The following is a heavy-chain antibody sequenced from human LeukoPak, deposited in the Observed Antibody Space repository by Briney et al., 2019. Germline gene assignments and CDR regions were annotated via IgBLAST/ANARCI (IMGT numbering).Heavy chain of an antibody. J-gene: IGHJ3*02. CDR1: GGSISSSSYY. D-gene: IGHD2-21*01. V-gene: IGHV4-39*01. CDR3: ARHGPRDYLVIDAFGI. Sequence: PSETLSLTCTVSGGSISSSSYYWGWIRQPPGKGLEWIGSIYYSGSTYYNPSLKSRVTISVDTSKNQFSLKLSSVTAADTAVYYCARHGPRDYLVIDAFGIWGQGTMVTVSS. CDR2: IYYSGST.